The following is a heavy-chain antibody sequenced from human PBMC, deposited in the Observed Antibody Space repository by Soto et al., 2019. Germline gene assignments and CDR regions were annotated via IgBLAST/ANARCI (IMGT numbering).Heavy chain of an antibody. Sequence: ASVKVSCKASGYTFTSYDINWVRQATGQGLEWMGWMNPNSGNTGYAQKFQGRVTMTRNTSISTAYMELSSLRSEDTAVYYCARGVSVAPCHGVHYYYYYYMDVWGKGTTVTVSS. CDR3: ARGVSVAPCHGVHYYYYYYMDV. V-gene: IGHV1-8*01. D-gene: IGHD2-15*01. J-gene: IGHJ6*03. CDR1: GYTFTSYD. CDR2: MNPNSGNT.